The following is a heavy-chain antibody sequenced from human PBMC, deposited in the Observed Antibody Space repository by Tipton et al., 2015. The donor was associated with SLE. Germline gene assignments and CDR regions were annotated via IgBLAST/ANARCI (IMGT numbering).Heavy chain of an antibody. J-gene: IGHJ3*02. D-gene: IGHD6-13*01. CDR1: GYTFIDYS. Sequence: QLVQSGSKLRRPGASVRVSCKASGYTFIDYSINWLRQAPGQGLEWLGWINPNSGDTDSAQKFQGRVTMTRDTSTSTVYMELSSLRSEDTAVYYCARYHSSSWVDAFDIWGQGTMVTVSS. CDR3: ARYHSSSWVDAFDI. V-gene: IGHV1-2*02. CDR2: INPNSGDT.